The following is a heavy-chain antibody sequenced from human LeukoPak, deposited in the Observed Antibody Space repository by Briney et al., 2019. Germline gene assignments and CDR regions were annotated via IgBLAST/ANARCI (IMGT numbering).Heavy chain of an antibody. V-gene: IGHV3-21*01. D-gene: IGHD5-12*01. CDR3: ARVRAEGATTYWHSDY. Sequence: GGSLRLSCAASGFTFSSYSMNWVRQAPGKGLEWVSSISSSSSYIYYADSVKGRFTISRDNAKNSLYLQMNSLRAEDTAVYYCARVRAEGATTYWHSDYWGQGTLVTVSS. CDR1: GFTFSSYS. J-gene: IGHJ4*02. CDR2: ISSSSSYI.